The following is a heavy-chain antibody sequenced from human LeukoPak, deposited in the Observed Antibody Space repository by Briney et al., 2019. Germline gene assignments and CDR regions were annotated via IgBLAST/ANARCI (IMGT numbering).Heavy chain of an antibody. CDR2: INPNSGGT. D-gene: IGHD3-10*01. CDR3: ARDPYYASGRRYGMDV. Sequence: ASVKVSCEASGYTFTGYYMHWVRQAPGQGLERMGWINPNSGGTNYAQKCQGRVTMTRDRSISTAYMELSRLRSDDTAVYYCARDPYYASGRRYGMDVRGQGTTVTVCS. V-gene: IGHV1-2*02. CDR1: GYTFTGYY. J-gene: IGHJ6*02.